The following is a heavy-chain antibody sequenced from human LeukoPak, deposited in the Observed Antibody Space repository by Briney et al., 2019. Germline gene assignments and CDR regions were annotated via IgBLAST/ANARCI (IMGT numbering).Heavy chain of an antibody. CDR3: ARHRAGGYCAVGDCFVHTF. CDR1: GYTFTIYG. J-gene: IGHJ4*02. Sequence: APVKVSCKASGYTFTIYGITWVRQAPGQGLEWMGWISAYNGNTNYAQKLQGRVTMTTDTSTSTAYMELRSLRSDDTAVYYCARHRAGGYCAVGDCFVHTFWGQGTLVTVSS. V-gene: IGHV1-18*01. D-gene: IGHD2-8*02. CDR2: ISAYNGNT.